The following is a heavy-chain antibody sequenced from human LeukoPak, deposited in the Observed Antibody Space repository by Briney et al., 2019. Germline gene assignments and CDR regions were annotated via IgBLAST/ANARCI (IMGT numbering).Heavy chain of an antibody. Sequence: IPSETLSLTCAVYGGSFSGYYWSWIRQPPGKGLEWIGEINHSGSTNYNPSLKSRVTISVDTSKNQFSLKLSSVTAADTAVYYCARGRSEGCSGGSCYSDNWFDPWGQGTLVTVSS. CDR2: INHSGST. V-gene: IGHV4-34*01. J-gene: IGHJ5*02. CDR3: ARGRSEGCSGGSCYSDNWFDP. D-gene: IGHD2-15*01. CDR1: GGSFSGYY.